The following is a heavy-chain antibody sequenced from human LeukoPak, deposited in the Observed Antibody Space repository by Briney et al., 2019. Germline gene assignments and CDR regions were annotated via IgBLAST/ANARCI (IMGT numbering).Heavy chain of an antibody. CDR1: RYTFTGYY. V-gene: IGHV1-2*02. D-gene: IGHD3-22*01. Sequence: ASVKVSCKASRYTFTGYYMHWVRQAPGQGLEWMGWINPNSGGTNYAQKFQGRVTMTRDTSISTAYMELSRLRSDDTAVYYCARVPTTMIVAEFDYWGQGTLVTVSS. CDR2: INPNSGGT. J-gene: IGHJ4*02. CDR3: ARVPTTMIVAEFDY.